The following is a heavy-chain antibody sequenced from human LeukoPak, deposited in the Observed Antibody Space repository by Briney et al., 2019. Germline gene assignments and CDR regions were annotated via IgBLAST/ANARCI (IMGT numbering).Heavy chain of an antibody. Sequence: SETLSLTCTVSGDSTSNINYYWGWIRQPPGKGLEGIGSIYSSGSTYYNPSLKSRVTISVDTSKNQFSLKLSSVTAADTAVYYCASQSNDYYDSSGHDYWGQGTLVTVSS. J-gene: IGHJ4*02. CDR2: IYSSGST. D-gene: IGHD3-22*01. CDR3: ASQSNDYYDSSGHDY. V-gene: IGHV4-39*01. CDR1: GDSTSNINYY.